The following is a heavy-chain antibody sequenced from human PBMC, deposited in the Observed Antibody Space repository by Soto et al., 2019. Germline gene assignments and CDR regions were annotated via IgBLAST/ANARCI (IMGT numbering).Heavy chain of an antibody. D-gene: IGHD6-19*01. CDR1: GYTFTSYG. J-gene: IGHJ4*02. V-gene: IGHV1-18*04. CDR3: AGSGEYGSASVFDY. CDR2: ISAYNGNT. Sequence: QVQLVQSGAEVKKPGASVKVSCKASGYTFTSYGISWVRQAPGQGLEWMGWISAYNGNTNYARKLQGRVTMTTDTPPSMAYMELGSMRADDTAVYDGAGSGEYGSASVFDYCGQGTLVVVSS.